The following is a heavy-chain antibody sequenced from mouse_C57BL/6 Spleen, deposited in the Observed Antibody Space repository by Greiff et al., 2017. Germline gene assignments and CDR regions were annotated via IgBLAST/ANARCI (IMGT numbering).Heavy chain of an antibody. CDR1: GFTFSDFY. D-gene: IGHD2-2*01. V-gene: IGHV7-1*01. CDR2: SRNKANDYTT. CDR3: ARDAYGYDYAMDY. Sequence: EVKLMESGGGLVQSGRSLRLSCATSGFTFSDFYMEWVRQAPGKGLEWIAASRNKANDYTTEYSASVKGRFIVSRDTPQSILYLQMNALRAEDTAIYYCARDAYGYDYAMDYWGQGTSVTVSS. J-gene: IGHJ4*01.